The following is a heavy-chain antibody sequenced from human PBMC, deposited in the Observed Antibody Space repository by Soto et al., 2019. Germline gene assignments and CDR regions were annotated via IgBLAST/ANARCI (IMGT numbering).Heavy chain of an antibody. V-gene: IGHV3-21*01. CDR1: GFTFSSYS. CDR3: ASFPGQWELLGAFDI. CDR2: ISSSSSYI. D-gene: IGHD1-26*01. Sequence: GGSLRLSCAASGFTFSSYSMNWVRQAPGKGLEWVSSISSSSSYIYYADSVKGRFTISRDNAKNSLYLQMNSLRAEDTAVYACASFPGQWELLGAFDIWGQGTMVTVSS. J-gene: IGHJ3*02.